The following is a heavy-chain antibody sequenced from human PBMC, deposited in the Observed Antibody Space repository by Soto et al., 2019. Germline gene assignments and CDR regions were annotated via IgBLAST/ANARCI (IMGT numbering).Heavy chain of an antibody. V-gene: IGHV1-18*01. CDR2: ISAYNGNT. CDR3: TRASGSSYWFDP. D-gene: IGHD1-26*01. CDR1: GYTFTSYG. Sequence: QVQLVQSGAEVKKPGASVKVSCRASGYTFTSYGISWVRQAPGHGLEWMGWISAYNGNTNYAQKLQGRVTMTTDTTTSTVYMELRNLRSDDTAVYYCTRASGSSYWFDPWGQGTLVTVSS. J-gene: IGHJ5*02.